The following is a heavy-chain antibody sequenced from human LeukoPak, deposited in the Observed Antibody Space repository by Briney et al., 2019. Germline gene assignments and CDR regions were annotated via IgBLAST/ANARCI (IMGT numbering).Heavy chain of an antibody. V-gene: IGHV3-73*01. CDR2: IRSKANSYAT. Sequence: PGGSLKLSCAASGFTFSGSTMHWVRQASGKGLEWVGRIRSKANSYATAYAASVNGRFTISRDDSKNTAYLQMNSLKTEDTAVYYCTRPYFNVQLERGYGMDVWGQGTTVTVSS. CDR1: GFTFSGST. D-gene: IGHD1-1*01. CDR3: TRPYFNVQLERGYGMDV. J-gene: IGHJ6*02.